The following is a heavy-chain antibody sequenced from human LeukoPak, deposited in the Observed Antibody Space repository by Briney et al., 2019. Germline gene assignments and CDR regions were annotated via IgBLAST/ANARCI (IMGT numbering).Heavy chain of an antibody. CDR1: GITLSNYG. V-gene: IGHV3-23*01. CDR2: ISGGGGGT. D-gene: IGHD3-10*01. Sequence: GGSLRLSCAVSGITLSNYGMSWVRQAPGKALEWVAVISGGGGGTNYADSVKGRFTISRDNPKNTLYLQMHSLRAEDTAVYFCAKRGVVVRVILVGFHKEANYFDSWGQGALVTVSS. J-gene: IGHJ4*02. CDR3: AKRGVVVRVILVGFHKEANYFDS.